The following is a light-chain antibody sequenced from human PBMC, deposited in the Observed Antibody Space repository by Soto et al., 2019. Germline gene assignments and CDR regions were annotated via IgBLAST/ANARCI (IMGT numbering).Light chain of an antibody. V-gene: IGKV1-5*01. CDR1: QSISSW. J-gene: IGKJ1*01. CDR3: QQYNIYWT. CDR2: DAS. Sequence: IQLTQSPSTLSASVGDRVIITCRASQSISSWVAWYQQKPGKAPKLLIFDASSLQSGVPSRFSGSGSGTEFTLTISSLQPDDFATYYCQQYNIYWTFGQGTKVDIK.